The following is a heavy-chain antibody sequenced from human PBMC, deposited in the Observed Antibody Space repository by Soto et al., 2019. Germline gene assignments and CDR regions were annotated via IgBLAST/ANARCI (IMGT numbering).Heavy chain of an antibody. CDR3: VRDSRTGCSSINCYMH. CDR2: IWHTGRP. D-gene: IGHD2-15*01. Sequence: QLQLRESGPGLVQPSGTLSLTCDVSGDSLTNNHWWSWVRQAPGKWLEWIGEIWHTGRPNYNPSLKSLVAISIDKSKTQFSLKMSSVTAADTAVYYCVRDSRTGCSSINCYMHWGQGTLVTVSS. CDR1: GDSLTNNHW. J-gene: IGHJ4*02. V-gene: IGHV4-4*02.